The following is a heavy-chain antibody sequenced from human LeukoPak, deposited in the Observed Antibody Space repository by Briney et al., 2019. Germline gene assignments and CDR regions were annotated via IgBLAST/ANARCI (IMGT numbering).Heavy chain of an antibody. V-gene: IGHV3-30-3*01. CDR2: ISYDGSNK. D-gene: IGHD5-18*01. J-gene: IGHJ4*02. CDR3: ARDKEVADTAMVFDY. CDR1: GFTFSSYA. Sequence: GGPLRLSCAASGFTFSSYAMHWVRQAPGKGLEWVAVISYDGSNKYYADSVKGRFTISRDNSKNTLYLQMNSLRAEDTAVYYCARDKEVADTAMVFDYWGQGTLVTVSS.